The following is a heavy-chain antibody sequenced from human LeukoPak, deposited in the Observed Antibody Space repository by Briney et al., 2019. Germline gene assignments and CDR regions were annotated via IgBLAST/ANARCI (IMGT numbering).Heavy chain of an antibody. CDR3: ARDLSGYYDSSGYYPDY. V-gene: IGHV1-18*01. D-gene: IGHD3-22*01. CDR1: GYTFTSYG. CDR2: ISAYNGNT. J-gene: IGHJ4*02. Sequence: ASVKVSRKASGYTFTSYGISWVRQAPGQGLEWMGWISAYNGNTNYAQKLQGRVTMTTDTSTSTAYMELRSLRSDDTAVYYCARDLSGYYDSSGYYPDYWGQGTLVTVSS.